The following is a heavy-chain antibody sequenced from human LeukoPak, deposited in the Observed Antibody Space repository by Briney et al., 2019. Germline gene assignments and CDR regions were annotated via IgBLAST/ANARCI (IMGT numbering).Heavy chain of an antibody. CDR1: GFTFSSYW. V-gene: IGHV3-7*01. D-gene: IGHD3-22*01. Sequence: GGSLRLSCAASGFTFSSYWMSWVRQAPGKGLEWVANIKQDGSEKYYVDSVKGRFTISRDNAKNSLYMPMNSLRAEDTAVYYCARGYYYDSSGYYYAGDDDAFDIWGQGTMVTVSS. CDR2: IKQDGSEK. J-gene: IGHJ3*02. CDR3: ARGYYYDSSGYYYAGDDDAFDI.